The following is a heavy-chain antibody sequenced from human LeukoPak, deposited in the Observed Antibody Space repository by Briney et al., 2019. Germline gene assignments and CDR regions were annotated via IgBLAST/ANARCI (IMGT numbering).Heavy chain of an antibody. CDR2: ISGSGGST. Sequence: GGSLRLSCAASGFTFSSYSMSWVRQAPGKGLEWVSAISGSGGSTYYADSVKGRFTISRDNSKNTLYLQMNSLRAEDTAVYYCAEPEGGYYDIRPDWGQGTLVTVSS. V-gene: IGHV3-23*01. D-gene: IGHD3-22*01. CDR1: GFTFSSYS. J-gene: IGHJ4*02. CDR3: AEPEGGYYDIRPD.